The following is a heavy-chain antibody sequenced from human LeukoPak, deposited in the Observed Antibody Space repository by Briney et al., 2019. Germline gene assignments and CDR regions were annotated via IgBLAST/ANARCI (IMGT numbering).Heavy chain of an antibody. Sequence: GASVKVSCKASGYTFTSYGISWVRQAPGQGLEWMGWISAYNGNTNYAQKLQGRVTMTTDTSTSTAYMELRSLRSDDTAVYYCARARWATVTNPADYYYYMDVWGKGTTVTVSS. CDR1: GYTFTSYG. CDR2: ISAYNGNT. J-gene: IGHJ6*03. CDR3: ARARWATVTNPADYYYYMDV. V-gene: IGHV1-18*01. D-gene: IGHD4-11*01.